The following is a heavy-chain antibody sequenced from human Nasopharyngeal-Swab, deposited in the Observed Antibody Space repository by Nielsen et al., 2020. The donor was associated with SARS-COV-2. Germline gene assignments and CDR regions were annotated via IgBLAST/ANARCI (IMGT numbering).Heavy chain of an antibody. CDR3: ARGGAARPGFDY. CDR2: INHSGST. J-gene: IGHJ4*02. D-gene: IGHD6-6*01. Sequence: WIRQPPGKGLEWIGEINHSGSTNYNPSLKSRVTISVDTSKNQFSLKPSSVTAADTAVYYCARGGAARPGFDYWGQGTLVTVSS. V-gene: IGHV4-34*09.